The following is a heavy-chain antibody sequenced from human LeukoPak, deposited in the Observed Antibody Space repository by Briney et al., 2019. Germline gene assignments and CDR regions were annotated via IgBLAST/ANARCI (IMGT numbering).Heavy chain of an antibody. CDR3: ARRMIRGASKNIDY. CDR1: GGSISSYY. D-gene: IGHD3-10*01. Sequence: SETLSLTCTVSGGSISSYYWSWIRQPPGKGLEWIGEINHGGSTNYNPSLKSRVTISVDTSKNQFSLKLSSVTAADTAVYYCARRMIRGASKNIDYWGQGTLVTVSS. CDR2: INHGGST. J-gene: IGHJ4*02. V-gene: IGHV4-34*01.